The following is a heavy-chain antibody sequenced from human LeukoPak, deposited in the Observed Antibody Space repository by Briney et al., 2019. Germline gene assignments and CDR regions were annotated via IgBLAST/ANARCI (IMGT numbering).Heavy chain of an antibody. CDR1: GGSISSSSYY. CDR3: ARDRAHYYDSSGYHGAFDI. Sequence: SETLSLTCTVSGGSISSSSYYWGWIRQPPGKGLEWIGNIFYSGSTYYNPSLKSRDTISVDTSKNQFSLKLNSVTAADTAVYYCARDRAHYYDSSGYHGAFDIWGQGTMVTVSS. D-gene: IGHD3-22*01. J-gene: IGHJ3*02. CDR2: IFYSGST. V-gene: IGHV4-39*07.